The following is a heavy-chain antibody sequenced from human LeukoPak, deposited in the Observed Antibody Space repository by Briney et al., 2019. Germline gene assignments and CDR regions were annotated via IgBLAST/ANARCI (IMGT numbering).Heavy chain of an antibody. Sequence: SETPSLTCAVYGGSFSGYYWTWIRQTPGKGLEWIGEINHRGSTNYNPSLESRVTISVDTSKNHFSLDLTSVTAADTAVYYCASGGWYRGYWGQGTLVTVSS. V-gene: IGHV4-34*01. D-gene: IGHD2-15*01. CDR1: GGSFSGYY. J-gene: IGHJ4*02. CDR3: ASGGWYRGY. CDR2: INHRGST.